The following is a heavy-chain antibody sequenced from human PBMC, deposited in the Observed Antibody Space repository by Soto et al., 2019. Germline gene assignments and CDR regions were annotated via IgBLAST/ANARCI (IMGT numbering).Heavy chain of an antibody. CDR2: INSDGSVS. CDR3: ARGDCVGVTCYSLAGSFYCYMDV. J-gene: IGHJ6*03. Sequence: EVQLVESGGGLVQPGGSLRLSCAASGFTFSNYWMYWVRQAPGKGLEWVSRINSDGSVSSHADSVRGRLTISRDNVKNPLYLHMGSRRAEDTAVYFCARGDCVGVTCYSLAGSFYCYMDVWGKGTTVTVFS. CDR1: GFTFSNYW. V-gene: IGHV3-74*02. D-gene: IGHD2-15*01.